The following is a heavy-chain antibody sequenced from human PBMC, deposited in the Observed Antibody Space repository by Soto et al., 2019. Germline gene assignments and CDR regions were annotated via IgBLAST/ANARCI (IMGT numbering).Heavy chain of an antibody. V-gene: IGHV3-15*01. Sequence: EVQQVESGGGSVKPGGSLRLSCAASGFTFTNAWMAWVRQAPGKGLEWVGRVKSKTDGGTANYAAPVKGRFAISRDDSKNTLSLEMNSLKTEDTAVYYCATARGTYGAEYFQHWGPGALVTVSS. J-gene: IGHJ1*01. CDR3: ATARGTYGAEYFQH. CDR2: VKSKTDGGTA. D-gene: IGHD4-17*01. CDR1: GFTFTNAW.